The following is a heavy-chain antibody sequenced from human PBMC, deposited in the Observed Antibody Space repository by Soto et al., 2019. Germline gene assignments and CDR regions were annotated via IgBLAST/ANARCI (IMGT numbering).Heavy chain of an antibody. D-gene: IGHD3-3*02. CDR2: IMPVFSTP. CDR3: ARDKDRQQLGGNYYYIMDV. V-gene: IGHV1-69*12. CDR1: GGTFRTSA. Sequence: QVQLVQSGPEVKKPGSSVRVSCKTSGGTFRTSAISWVRQAPGQGLEWMGGIMPVFSTPDYAQKFQGRVTITADESTSTAYMELSSLRSEDTAVYSCARDKDRQQLGGNYYYIMDVWGQGTTVTVSS. J-gene: IGHJ6*02.